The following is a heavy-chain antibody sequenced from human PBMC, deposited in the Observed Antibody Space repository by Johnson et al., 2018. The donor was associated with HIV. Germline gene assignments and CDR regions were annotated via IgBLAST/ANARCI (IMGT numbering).Heavy chain of an antibody. CDR2: IWYDGTNR. CDR3: AKDLYSSSWTNDAFDI. D-gene: IGHD6-13*01. V-gene: IGHV3-30*02. Sequence: QVQLVESGGGVVQPGGSLRLSCAASGFTFSSYGMHWVRQAPGKGLEWVAFIWYDGTNRYYGDSVKGRFTISRDNSKNTVYLQMNGLRAEDTAVYHCAKDLYSSSWTNDAFDIWGQGTMVTVSS. CDR1: GFTFSSYG. J-gene: IGHJ3*02.